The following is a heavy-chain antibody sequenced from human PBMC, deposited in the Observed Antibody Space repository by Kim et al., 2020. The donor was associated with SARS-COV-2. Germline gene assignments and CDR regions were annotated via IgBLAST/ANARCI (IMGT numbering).Heavy chain of an antibody. CDR1: GGSISSSSYY. J-gene: IGHJ6*02. D-gene: IGHD6-13*01. V-gene: IGHV4-39*01. Sequence: SETLSLTCTVSGGSISSSSYYWGWIRQPPGKGLEWIGSIYYSGSTYYNPSLKSRVTISVDTSKNQFSLKLSSVTAADTAVYYCAGLQQLVLQKPNTYYYYGMDVWGQGTTVTVSS. CDR3: AGLQQLVLQKPNTYYYYGMDV. CDR2: IYYSGST.